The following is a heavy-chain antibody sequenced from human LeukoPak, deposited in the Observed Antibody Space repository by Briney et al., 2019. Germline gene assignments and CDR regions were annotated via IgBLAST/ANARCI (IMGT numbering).Heavy chain of an antibody. CDR3: ARVYSSSSFDY. Sequence: QTGGSLRLSCAATGFTFSSYWMHWVRQAPGKGLVWVSRINSDGSSTGYADSVKGRFTISRDNARNTLYLQMNSLRGDDTAAYYCARVYSSSSFDYWGQGTLVTVSS. J-gene: IGHJ4*02. CDR2: INSDGSST. CDR1: GFTFSSYW. D-gene: IGHD6-13*01. V-gene: IGHV3-74*01.